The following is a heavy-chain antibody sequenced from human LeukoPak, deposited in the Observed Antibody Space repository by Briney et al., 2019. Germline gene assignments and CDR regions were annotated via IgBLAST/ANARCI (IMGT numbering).Heavy chain of an antibody. CDR3: ARHESIVHTIKD. CDR1: NGSITNDY. J-gene: IGHJ4*02. D-gene: IGHD5-12*01. CDR2: IYYTGST. Sequence: PSETLSLTCTVSNGSITNDYWSWIRQSPGKGLEWIAYIYYTGSTNYNPSLESRVTISVDTPKNQFSLKMNSVTAADTAVYYCARHESIVHTIKDWGQGTLVTVSS. V-gene: IGHV4-59*08.